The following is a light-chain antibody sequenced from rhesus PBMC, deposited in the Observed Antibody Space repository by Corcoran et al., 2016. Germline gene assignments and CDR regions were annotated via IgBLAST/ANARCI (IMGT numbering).Light chain of an antibody. CDR1: QGINNH. CDR2: DAF. V-gene: IGKV1-43*02. CDR3: LQYNSDPYS. J-gene: IGKJ2*01. Sequence: DIQMTQSPSSLSASVGDRVTITCRASQGINNHLSWYQQKPGKALKLLFYDAFTLQSGVQPRFSGSGSGTDFTLTISSLPPEDFATYYCLQYNSDPYSFGQGAKVEIK.